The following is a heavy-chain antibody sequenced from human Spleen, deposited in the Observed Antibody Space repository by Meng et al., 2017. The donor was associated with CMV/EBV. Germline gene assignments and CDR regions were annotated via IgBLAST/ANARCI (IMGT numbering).Heavy chain of an antibody. J-gene: IGHJ4*02. CDR3: ARGLPSWYRHFDY. CDR2: INHSGST. Sequence: QVPLQQWGAGLLKPSEPLSLTCAVYGGSFSGYYWSWIRQPPGKGLEWIGEINHSGSTNYNPSLKSRVTISVDTSKNQFSLKLSSVTAADTAVYYCARGLPSWYRHFDYWGQGTLVTVSS. D-gene: IGHD6-13*01. V-gene: IGHV4-34*01. CDR1: GGSFSGYY.